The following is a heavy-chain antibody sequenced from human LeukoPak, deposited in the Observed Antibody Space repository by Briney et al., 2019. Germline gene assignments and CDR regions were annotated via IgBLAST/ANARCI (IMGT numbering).Heavy chain of an antibody. CDR2: IYFSGAT. CDR1: GGSISTYY. Sequence: SETLSLTCTVSGGSISTYYWSWIRQSPGKGLEWIGYIYFSGATNYNPSLKSRVTISVDTSKNQFSLKLSSVTAEDTAVYYCAREDPQTKVPEGLDVWGQGTTVTVSS. CDR3: AREDPQTKVPEGLDV. D-gene: IGHD4/OR15-4a*01. V-gene: IGHV4-59*01. J-gene: IGHJ6*02.